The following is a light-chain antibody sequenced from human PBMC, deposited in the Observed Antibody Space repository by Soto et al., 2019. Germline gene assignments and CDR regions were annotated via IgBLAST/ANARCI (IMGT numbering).Light chain of an antibody. Sequence: EIVLTQSPGTLSLSPGERATLSCRASQSITSIYLAWYQQKPGQAPRLLIYGASGRATGVPDRFSGSGSGTDFTLTISRLEPEAYAVYYCQQYRTSPPSITFGQGTRLEIK. J-gene: IGKJ5*01. V-gene: IGKV3-20*01. CDR3: QQYRTSPPSIT. CDR1: QSITSIY. CDR2: GAS.